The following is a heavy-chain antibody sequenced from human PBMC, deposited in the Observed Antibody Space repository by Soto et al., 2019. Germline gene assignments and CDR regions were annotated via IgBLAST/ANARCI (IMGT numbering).Heavy chain of an antibody. CDR2: IYWDDEN. CDR3: AHRLTWDAFDI. D-gene: IGHD1-26*01. CDR1: GFSLSDNGVG. J-gene: IGHJ3*02. V-gene: IGHV2-5*02. Sequence: QITLKESGPTLVKRTQTLTLTCTFSGFSLSDNGVGVGWIRQPPGKALEWLALIYWDDENIYSPSLKTRLTITKDTSKNQVLLTMTNMDPVDTATYYCAHRLTWDAFDIWGQGTMVTVSS.